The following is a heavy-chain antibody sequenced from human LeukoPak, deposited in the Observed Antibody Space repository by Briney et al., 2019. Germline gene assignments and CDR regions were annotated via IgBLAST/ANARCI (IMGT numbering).Heavy chain of an antibody. V-gene: IGHV5-51*01. D-gene: IGHD3-9*01. Sequence: GESLKISCKGSGYSFTSYWIGWVRQMPGKGLEWMGIIYPGDSDTRYSASFQGQVTISADKSISTAYLQWSSLKAADTAMYYCARAVNFDWSSAFDIWGQGTMVTVSS. CDR3: ARAVNFDWSSAFDI. CDR2: IYPGDSDT. J-gene: IGHJ3*02. CDR1: GYSFTSYW.